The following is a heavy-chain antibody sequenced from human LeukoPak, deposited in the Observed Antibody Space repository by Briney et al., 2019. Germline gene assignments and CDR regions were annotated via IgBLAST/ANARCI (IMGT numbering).Heavy chain of an antibody. V-gene: IGHV4-4*07. CDR2: IYTSVST. CDR1: GGSISSYY. CDR3: ARTRAPEGQYYDFWSGYYTGGYFDY. Sequence: KTSETLSLTCTVSGGSISSYYWSWIRQPAGKGLEWIGRIYTSVSTNYTHSLKSRVTMSVDTSKNQFSLKLSSVTAADTAVYYCARTRAPEGQYYDFWSGYYTGGYFDYWGQGTLVTVSS. D-gene: IGHD3-3*01. J-gene: IGHJ4*02.